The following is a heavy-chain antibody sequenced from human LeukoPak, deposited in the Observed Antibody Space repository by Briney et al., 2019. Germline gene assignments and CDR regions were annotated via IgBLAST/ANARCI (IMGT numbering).Heavy chain of an antibody. D-gene: IGHD2/OR15-2a*01. CDR3: ARDLNKGARGDY. J-gene: IGHJ4*02. CDR2: IRYDETNT. Sequence: PGRSLRLSCAASGFSFSTYGMHWVRQAPGKGLEWVALIRYDETNTYYADSVKGRFTISRDNSKNTLYLQMSSLRAEDTAVYYCARDLNKGARGDYWGQGTLVTVCS. CDR1: GFSFSTYG. V-gene: IGHV3-33*01.